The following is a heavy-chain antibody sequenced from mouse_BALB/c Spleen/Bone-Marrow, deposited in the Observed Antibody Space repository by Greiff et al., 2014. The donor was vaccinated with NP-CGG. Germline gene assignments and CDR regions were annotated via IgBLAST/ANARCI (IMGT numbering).Heavy chain of an antibody. CDR3: TRHYGNYDY. J-gene: IGHJ2*01. CDR2: TYPKNDDA. V-gene: IGHV1-63*02. D-gene: IGHD2-1*01. Sequence: QVQLQQSGAELVRPGTSVKMSCKAAGYSFTNFWIGWVKQRPGHGLEWIGDTYPKNDDANYNEKFKGRATLTVDTSSSTAYMQLSGLTSEDSAIYYCTRHYGNYDYWGQGSTLTVSS. CDR1: GYSFTNFW.